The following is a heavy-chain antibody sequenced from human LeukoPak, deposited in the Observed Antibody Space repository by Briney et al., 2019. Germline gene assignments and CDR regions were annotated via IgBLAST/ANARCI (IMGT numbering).Heavy chain of an antibody. Sequence: PSQTLSLTCTVSGDSISSGSYYWSWIRQPAGKGLEWIGRIYTSGSTNYNPSLKSRVTISVDTSKNQFSLKLSSVTAADTAVYYCERAKYSSGWYNWFDPWGQGTLVTVSS. V-gene: IGHV4-61*02. CDR2: IYTSGST. J-gene: IGHJ5*02. D-gene: IGHD6-19*01. CDR3: ERAKYSSGWYNWFDP. CDR1: GDSISSGSYY.